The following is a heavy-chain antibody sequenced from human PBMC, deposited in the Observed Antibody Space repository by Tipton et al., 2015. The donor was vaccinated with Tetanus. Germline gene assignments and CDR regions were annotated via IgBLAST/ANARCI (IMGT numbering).Heavy chain of an antibody. CDR3: ARDQARGARGWNYFDY. CDR2: IYSSGST. J-gene: IGHJ4*02. V-gene: IGHV4-31*03. Sequence: TLSLTCTVSGGSISSGGYYWSWIRQHPGKGLEWIGDIYSSGSTYSNPSLKGRVTISVDTSKNQFSLKLSSVTVADTAVYYCARDQARGARGWNYFDYWGLGTLVTVSS. CDR1: GGSISSGGYY. D-gene: IGHD1-26*01.